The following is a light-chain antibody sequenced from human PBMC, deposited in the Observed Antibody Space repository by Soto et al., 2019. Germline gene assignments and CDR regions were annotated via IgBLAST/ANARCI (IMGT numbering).Light chain of an antibody. CDR2: EVS. CDR1: SSDVGGYNY. J-gene: IGLJ2*01. V-gene: IGLV2-14*01. Sequence: SVVTQPASVSGSAGQSITISCTGTSSDVGGYNYVSWYQQHPGKAPKLMIYEVSNRPSGVSNRFSGSKSGNTASLTISGLQAEDEADYYCSSYTSSSTEVVFGGGTKVTVL. CDR3: SSYTSSSTEVV.